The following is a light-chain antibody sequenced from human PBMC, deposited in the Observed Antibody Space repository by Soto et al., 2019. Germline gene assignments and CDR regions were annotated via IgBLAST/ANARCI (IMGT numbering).Light chain of an antibody. CDR3: CSYAGSSTLV. CDR2: EVS. J-gene: IGLJ2*01. Sequence: SALTQPASVSGSPRQSITISCTGTSSDVGSYNLVSWYQQHPGKAPKLMIYEVSQRPSGVSNRFSGSKSGNTASLTISGLQAEDEADYYCCSYAGSSTLVFGGGTKLTVL. V-gene: IGLV2-23*02. CDR1: SSDVGSYNL.